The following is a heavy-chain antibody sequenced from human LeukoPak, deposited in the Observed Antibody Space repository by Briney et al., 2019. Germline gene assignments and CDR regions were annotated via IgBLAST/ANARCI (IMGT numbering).Heavy chain of an antibody. CDR2: IIPIPGIA. Sequence: SVKVSSKASGGTLTTYTIRWVRHAPGHGLEWRGGIIPIPGIANTTQKFEGRVTITGNKSTSTAYMDVSSVSSEDTAVYHCARDLVVAVAWTGVFDIWGQGTMVTGFS. J-gene: IGHJ3*02. CDR3: ARDLVVAVAWTGVFDI. D-gene: IGHD6-19*01. CDR1: GGTLTTYT. V-gene: IGHV1-69*04.